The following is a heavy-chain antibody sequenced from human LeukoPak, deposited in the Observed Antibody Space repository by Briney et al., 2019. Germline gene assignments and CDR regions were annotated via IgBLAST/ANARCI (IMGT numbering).Heavy chain of an antibody. CDR1: GFTFNDYY. CDR3: AKDLEGFGELLDAFDI. CDR2: ISGSGGST. V-gene: IGHV3-23*01. J-gene: IGHJ3*02. Sequence: GGSLRLSCAASGFTFNDYYMSWIRQAPGKGLEWVSAISGSGGSTYYADSVKGRFTISRDNSKNTLYLQMNSLRAEDTAVYYCAKDLEGFGELLDAFDIWGQGTMVTVSS. D-gene: IGHD3-10*01.